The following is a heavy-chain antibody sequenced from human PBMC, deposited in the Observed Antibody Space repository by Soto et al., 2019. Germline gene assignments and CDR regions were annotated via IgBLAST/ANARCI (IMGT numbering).Heavy chain of an antibody. CDR1: GGSISSYY. D-gene: IGHD1-26*01. CDR2: IYYSGST. CDR3: ERVPSGSYYGYVAFDI. Sequence: PSETLSLTCTVSGGSISSYYWSWIRQPPGKGLEWIGYIYYSGSTNYNPSLKSRVTISVGTSKNQFSLKLSSVTAADTAVYYCERVPSGSYYGYVAFDIWGQGTMVTVSS. J-gene: IGHJ3*02. V-gene: IGHV4-59*08.